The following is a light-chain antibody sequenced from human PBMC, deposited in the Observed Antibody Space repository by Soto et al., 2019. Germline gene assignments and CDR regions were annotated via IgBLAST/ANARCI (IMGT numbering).Light chain of an antibody. CDR1: DSNIGTNP. CDR3: AAWDDSLNGVV. J-gene: IGLJ2*01. Sequence: QSVLTQPPSASGTPGQRVTISCSGTDSNIGTNPVNWYQQLPGTAPKLLIYSNNQRPSGVPDRFSGSKSGTSASLAISGLLSEDEADYYCAAWDDSLNGVVFGGGTKVTV. CDR2: SNN. V-gene: IGLV1-44*01.